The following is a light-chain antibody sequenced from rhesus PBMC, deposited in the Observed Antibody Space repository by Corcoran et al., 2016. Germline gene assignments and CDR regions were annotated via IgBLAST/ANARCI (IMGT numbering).Light chain of an antibody. V-gene: IGKV1S12*01. CDR3: QHYYDNPFT. CDR2: AAS. CDR1: QNIYSN. J-gene: IGKJ3*01. Sequence: DIQMTQSPSALSASVGDRVTISCRASQNIYSNLAWYQQKPGKAPKLLNYAASSLQTGITSRFSGSGSGTDFTLTISSLQPEDSAAYYCQHYYDNPFTFGPGTKLDIK.